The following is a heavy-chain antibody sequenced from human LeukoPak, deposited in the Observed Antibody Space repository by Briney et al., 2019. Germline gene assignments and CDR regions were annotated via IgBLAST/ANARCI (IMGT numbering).Heavy chain of an antibody. J-gene: IGHJ4*02. CDR2: INHSGST. CDR3: AKGGWSPGY. Sequence: PSETLSLTCAVSGGSFSGYYWSWIRQPPGKGLEWIGEINHSGSTNYNPSLKSRVTISVDTSKNQFSLKLSSVTAADTAVYYCAKGGWSPGYWGQGTLVTVSS. D-gene: IGHD2-15*01. CDR1: GGSFSGYY. V-gene: IGHV4-34*01.